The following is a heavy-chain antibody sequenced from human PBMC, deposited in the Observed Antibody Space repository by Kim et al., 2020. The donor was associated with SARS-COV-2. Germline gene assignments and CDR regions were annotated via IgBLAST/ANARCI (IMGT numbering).Heavy chain of an antibody. Sequence: GGSLRLSCAASGFTFSSYSMNWVRQAPGKGLEWVSSISSSSSYIYYADSVKGRFTISRDNAKNSLYLQMNSLRAEDTAVYYCARDQYGDYERTNWFDPWGQGTLVTVSS. CDR3: ARDQYGDYERTNWFDP. J-gene: IGHJ5*02. D-gene: IGHD4-17*01. CDR1: GFTFSSYS. CDR2: ISSSSSYI. V-gene: IGHV3-21*01.